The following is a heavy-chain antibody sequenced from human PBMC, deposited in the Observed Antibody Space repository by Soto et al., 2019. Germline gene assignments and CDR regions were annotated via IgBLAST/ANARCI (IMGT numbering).Heavy chain of an antibody. D-gene: IGHD1-26*01. J-gene: IGHJ1*01. CDR2: ISYDGRNK. CDR3: ADDPKRVGRYHDVEYFQH. Sequence: QVQLVESGGGVVQPGRSLRLSCAASGFTFSSYGMHWVRQAPGKGLEWVAVISYDGRNKYYADSVKGRFTISRDNSKNTXXLQMNSLRAEDTAVYYCADDPKRVGRYHDVEYFQHWGQGTLVTVSS. CDR1: GFTFSSYG. V-gene: IGHV3-30*18.